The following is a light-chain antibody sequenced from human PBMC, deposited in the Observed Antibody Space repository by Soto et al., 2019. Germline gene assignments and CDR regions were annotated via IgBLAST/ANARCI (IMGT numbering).Light chain of an antibody. CDR2: AAS. CDR3: QQHNNWPWT. V-gene: IGKV3-15*01. CDR1: QSVSSN. J-gene: IGKJ1*01. Sequence: EIVMTQSPATLSVSPGERATLSCRASQSVSSNLAWFQQKPGQAPRLLIYAASTRATGLPARFSGSGSGTEITLTISSLQSEDFAVYYCQQHNNWPWTFGQGTKVEIK.